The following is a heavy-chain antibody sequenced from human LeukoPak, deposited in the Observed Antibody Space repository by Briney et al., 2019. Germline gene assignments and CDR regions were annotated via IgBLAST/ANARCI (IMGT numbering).Heavy chain of an antibody. Sequence: GGSLRLSCAASGFTFSSYAMSWVRQAPGKGLEWVSSISGGGGVTYYADSVKGRFTISRDNSKNTVHLQMNSLRAEDTAVYYCAKEPRVATIEIFDYWGQGTLVTVSS. CDR1: GFTFSSYA. V-gene: IGHV3-23*01. J-gene: IGHJ4*02. CDR3: AKEPRVATIEIFDY. D-gene: IGHD5-12*01. CDR2: ISGGGGVT.